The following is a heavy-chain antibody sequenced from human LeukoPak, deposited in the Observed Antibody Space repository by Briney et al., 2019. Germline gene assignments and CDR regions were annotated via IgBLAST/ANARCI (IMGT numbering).Heavy chain of an antibody. J-gene: IGHJ4*02. V-gene: IGHV4-31*11. CDR2: IYHSGAT. D-gene: IGHD3-22*01. CDR1: GDSISTGDFY. Sequence: PSETLSLTCAVSGDSISTGDFYWSWIRQHPGKGLEWVGHIYHSGATYYNLSLRGRLKISVDLSNNQFSLQLSSVTAADTAIYYCARGPQFSRTYYYERNDCFCDYWGQGTLVTVSS. CDR3: ARGPQFSRTYYYERNDCFCDY.